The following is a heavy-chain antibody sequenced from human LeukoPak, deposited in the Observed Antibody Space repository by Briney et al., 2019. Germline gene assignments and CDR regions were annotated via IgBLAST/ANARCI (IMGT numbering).Heavy chain of an antibody. CDR2: IKQDGSEK. CDR3: ARENYDSSGYYYEPRYYFDY. V-gene: IGHV3-7*01. CDR1: GFTFSSYW. Sequence: GGSLRLSCAASGFTFSSYWMSWVRQAPGKGLEWVANIKQDGSEKYYVDSAKGRFTISRDNAKNSLYLQMNSLRAEDTAVYYCARENYDSSGYYYEPRYYFDYWGQGTLVTVSS. D-gene: IGHD3-22*01. J-gene: IGHJ4*02.